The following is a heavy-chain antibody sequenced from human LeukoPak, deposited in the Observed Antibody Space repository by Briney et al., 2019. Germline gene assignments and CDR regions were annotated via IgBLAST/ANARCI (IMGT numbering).Heavy chain of an antibody. CDR1: GGSISSGDYY. J-gene: IGHJ5*02. D-gene: IGHD6-13*01. Sequence: SETLSLTCTVSGGSISSGDYYWSWIPQPPGKGLEWIGYIYYSGSTYYNPSLKVRVTISVDTSKNQFSLKLSSVTAADTAVYYCARVSRYSSSWYPFDPWGQGTLVTVSS. CDR2: IYYSGST. CDR3: ARVSRYSSSWYPFDP. V-gene: IGHV4-30-4*08.